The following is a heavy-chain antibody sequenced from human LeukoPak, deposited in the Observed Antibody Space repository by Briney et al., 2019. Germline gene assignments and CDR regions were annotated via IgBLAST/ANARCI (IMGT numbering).Heavy chain of an antibody. CDR3: AKDAAAMIQGSIIVDLCFDY. CDR1: GYTFTTYY. D-gene: IGHD3-10*01. J-gene: IGHJ4*02. V-gene: IGHV1-46*01. CDR2: INPSSGST. Sequence: GASVKVSCKASGYTFTTYYIHWVRQAPGQGPEWMGVINPSSGSTRYALKFQGRFTVTRDTSTSTVYMEMSSLRSGDTALYYCAKDAAAMIQGSIIVDLCFDYWGQGTLVTVSS.